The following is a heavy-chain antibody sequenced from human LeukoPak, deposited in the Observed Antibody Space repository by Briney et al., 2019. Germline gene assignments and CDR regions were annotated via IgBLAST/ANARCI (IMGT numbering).Heavy chain of an antibody. V-gene: IGHV1-2*02. D-gene: IGHD6-13*01. CDR2: INPNSGDT. CDR3: ARDGVYSRDFDAFDI. J-gene: IGHJ3*02. CDR1: GYTFTAAF. Sequence: ASVKVSCKASGYTFTAAFLHWVRQAPGQGLEWMGLINPNSGDTTYAQKFQGSVTMTRDTSSSTAYMELTDLRSDDTAVYYCARDGVYSRDFDAFDIWGQGTMVTVSS.